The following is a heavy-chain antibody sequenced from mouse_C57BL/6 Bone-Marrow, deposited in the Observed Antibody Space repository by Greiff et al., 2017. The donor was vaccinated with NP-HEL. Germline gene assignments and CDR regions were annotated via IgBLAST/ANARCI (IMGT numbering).Heavy chain of an antibody. CDR3: ARGNWDVRDFDD. J-gene: IGHJ2*01. Sequence: VKLMESGPGLVQPSQSLSITCTVSGFSLTSYGVHWVRQSPGKGLEWLGVIWSGGSTDYNAAFISRLSISKDNSKSQVFFKMNSLQADDTAIYYCARGNWDVRDFDDWGQGTTLTVSS. D-gene: IGHD4-1*01. V-gene: IGHV2-2*01. CDR2: IWSGGST. CDR1: GFSLTSYG.